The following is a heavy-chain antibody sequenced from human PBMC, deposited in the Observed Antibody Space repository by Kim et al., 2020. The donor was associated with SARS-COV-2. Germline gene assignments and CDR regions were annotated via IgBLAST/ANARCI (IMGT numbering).Heavy chain of an antibody. D-gene: IGHD3-10*01. CDR2: INTNTEIP. Sequence: ASVKVSCKASGYTFATYSLNWVRQAPGHGLEWMGRINTNTEIPFYALDFTGRFVFSLDSSARTAFLQIRSLKPEDTAMYFCVRDPANFYGSGSDYNFD. CDR3: VRDPANFYGSGSDYNFD. CDR1: GYTFATYS. V-gene: IGHV7-4-1*02. J-gene: IGHJ5*01.